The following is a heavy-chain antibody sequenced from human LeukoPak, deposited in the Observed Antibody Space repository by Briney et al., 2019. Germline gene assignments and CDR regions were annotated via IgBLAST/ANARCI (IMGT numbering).Heavy chain of an antibody. V-gene: IGHV3-23*01. Sequence: PGGSLRLSCAASGFTFSSYAMSWVRQAPGKGLEWVSAISGSGDYTYYTDSVKGRFTMSRDNSKNTLYLVMNSLRAEDTAEYYCAKAGSSGYRYYFDYWGQGALVTVSS. D-gene: IGHD3-22*01. CDR1: GFTFSSYA. CDR3: AKAGSSGYRYYFDY. J-gene: IGHJ4*02. CDR2: ISGSGDYT.